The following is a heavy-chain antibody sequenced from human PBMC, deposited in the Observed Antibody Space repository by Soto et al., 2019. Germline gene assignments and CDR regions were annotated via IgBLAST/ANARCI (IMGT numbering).Heavy chain of an antibody. V-gene: IGHV1-69*13. CDR2: INPIFGTA. Sequence: ASVKVSCQASECTFSSYAIDWVRQAPGQGLEWMGGINPIFGTANYAQKSRGRITITSDESTSTAYMELRSLRSEDTAVDYCARGVHYDSSGYYYFYWGQGTLVTVSS. J-gene: IGHJ4*02. D-gene: IGHD3-22*01. CDR3: ARGVHYDSSGYYYFY. CDR1: ECTFSSYA.